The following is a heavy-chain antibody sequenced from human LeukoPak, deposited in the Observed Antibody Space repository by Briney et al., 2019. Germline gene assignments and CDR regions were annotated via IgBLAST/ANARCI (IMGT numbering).Heavy chain of an antibody. CDR2: VSNSGHTT. CDR3: ARRITISGLGYYMDV. V-gene: IGHV3-48*01. Sequence: GGSLRLSCAASGFSFSTYSMNWVRQAPGKGLEWISYVSNSGHTTYYAESVKGRFTISRGNAWNSLYLQMNSLRGEDTAVYYCARRITISGLGYYMDVWGKGTTVIVSS. CDR1: GFSFSTYS. J-gene: IGHJ6*04. D-gene: IGHD3-3*01.